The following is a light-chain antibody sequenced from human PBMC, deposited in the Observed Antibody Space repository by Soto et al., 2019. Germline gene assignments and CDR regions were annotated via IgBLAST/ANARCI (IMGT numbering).Light chain of an antibody. CDR1: QSVSYN. CDR3: QQYNDWPLT. Sequence: EIVLTQSPCTLALSPGERVTLSCRASQSVSYNLAWYQQKPGQAPSLLIYGAFTRATGIPARFGGTGSGTEFTLTISSLQSEDFAIYYCQQYNDWPLTFGQGTKVDIK. V-gene: IGKV3-15*01. CDR2: GAF. J-gene: IGKJ1*01.